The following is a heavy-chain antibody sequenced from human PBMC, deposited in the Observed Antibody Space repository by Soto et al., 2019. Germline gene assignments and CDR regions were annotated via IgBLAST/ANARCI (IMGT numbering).Heavy chain of an antibody. CDR2: IVPIYRTA. V-gene: IGHV1-69*13. D-gene: IGHD6-13*01. CDR3: ARDSGAKLSSS. J-gene: IGHJ4*02. CDR1: GGTFSSYR. Sequence: SVKVSCKASGGTFSSYRFNWLRQARGQGLEWLGGIVPIYRTADYAQKFQGRVTITADESTRTVYMELSSLKSQDTALYYCARDSGAKLSSSWGQGTLVTVSS.